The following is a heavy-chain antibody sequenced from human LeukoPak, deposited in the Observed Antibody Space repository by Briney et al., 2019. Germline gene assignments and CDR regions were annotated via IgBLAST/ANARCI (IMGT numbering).Heavy chain of an antibody. CDR2: IEPEDGET. Sequence: MGRIEPEDGETIYAQKVQGRVTMTEDTSTDSAYMDLSSLRSEDTAMYYCATVVAVATFDYWGQGTLVTVSS. D-gene: IGHD6-19*01. CDR3: ATVVAVATFDY. V-gene: IGHV1-24*01. J-gene: IGHJ4*02.